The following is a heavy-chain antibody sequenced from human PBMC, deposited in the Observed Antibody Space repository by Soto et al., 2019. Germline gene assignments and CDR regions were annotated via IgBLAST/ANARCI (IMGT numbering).Heavy chain of an antibody. CDR1: GGSISSGGYY. Sequence: QVQLQESGPGLVKPSQTLSLTCTVSGGSISSGGYYWSWLRQHPGKGLEWIGYIYYSGSTYYNPSLKSRVTISVDASKNQFSLKLSSVTAADTAVYYCASLRPFGQYFDYWGQGTLVTVSS. J-gene: IGHJ4*02. V-gene: IGHV4-31*03. D-gene: IGHD3-10*01. CDR2: IYYSGST. CDR3: ASLRPFGQYFDY.